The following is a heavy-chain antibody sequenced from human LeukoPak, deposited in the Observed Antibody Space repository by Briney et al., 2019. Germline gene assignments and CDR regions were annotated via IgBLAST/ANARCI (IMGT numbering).Heavy chain of an antibody. D-gene: IGHD3-22*01. Sequence: PSETLSLTCAVSGGSISISNWWSWVRQPPGKGLEWIGEIYHSGSTNYNPSLKSRVTISVDKSKNQFSLRLSSVTAADTAVYCCASRLYDSARNFDYWGQGTLVTVSS. J-gene: IGHJ4*02. CDR2: IYHSGST. CDR1: GGSISISNW. V-gene: IGHV4-4*01. CDR3: ASRLYDSARNFDY.